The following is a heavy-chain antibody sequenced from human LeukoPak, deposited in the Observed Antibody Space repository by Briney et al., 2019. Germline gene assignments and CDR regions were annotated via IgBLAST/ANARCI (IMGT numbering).Heavy chain of an antibody. V-gene: IGHV3-30*02. CDR1: GFTFSNYG. Sequence: PGGSLRLSCAASGFTFSNYGMFWVRQAPGKGLEYVAFIWYDGTNEHYVDSVKGRFTISRDNYRNTLYLQMNSVRPEDTAVYYCAKGYANGWNFEDYWGQGALFTVSS. J-gene: IGHJ4*02. CDR2: IWYDGTNE. D-gene: IGHD3-9*01. CDR3: AKGYANGWNFEDY.